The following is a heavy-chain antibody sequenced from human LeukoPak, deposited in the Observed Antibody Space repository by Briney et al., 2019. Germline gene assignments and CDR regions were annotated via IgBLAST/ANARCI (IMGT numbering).Heavy chain of an antibody. CDR2: IYSGGST. CDR1: GFTFSSYA. D-gene: IGHD3-3*01. J-gene: IGHJ4*02. Sequence: PGGSLRLSCAASGFTFSSYAMSWVRQAPGKGLEWVSVIYSGGSTYYADSVKGRFTISRDNSKNTLYLQMNSLRAEDTAVYYCARVRSGYWGQGTLVTVSS. V-gene: IGHV3-53*01. CDR3: ARVRSGY.